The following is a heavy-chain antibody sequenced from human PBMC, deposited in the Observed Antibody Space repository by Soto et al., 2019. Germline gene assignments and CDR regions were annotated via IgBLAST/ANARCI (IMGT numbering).Heavy chain of an antibody. V-gene: IGHV4-4*07. J-gene: IGHJ6*02. CDR1: GGSIKKYY. CDR2: IYSSGST. Sequence: SETLSLTCTVSGGSIKKYYWNWIRQSAGKGLEWIGRIYSSGSTNYNPSLKSRVTMIVDTSKSQFSLNLNSVTAADTAVYYCAGIGEDIYYGMDVWGQGTTVTVSS. D-gene: IGHD2-15*01. CDR3: AGIGEDIYYGMDV.